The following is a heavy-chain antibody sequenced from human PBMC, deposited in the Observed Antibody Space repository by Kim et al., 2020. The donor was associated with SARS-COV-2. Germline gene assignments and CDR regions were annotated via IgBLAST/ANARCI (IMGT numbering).Heavy chain of an antibody. CDR3: AREGQVGGILSFNYFDY. D-gene: IGHD3-3*02. CDR2: INPSGHGT. CDR1: GYTFTNYN. Sequence: ASVKVSCKTSGYTFTNYNVHWVRQAPGQGLEWMGMINPSGHGTSFAQNFQGRVTMTRDTSATTVYMEMSGLRSGDTAVYFCAREGQVGGILSFNYFDYWGQGTLVTVSS. V-gene: IGHV1-46*01. J-gene: IGHJ4*02.